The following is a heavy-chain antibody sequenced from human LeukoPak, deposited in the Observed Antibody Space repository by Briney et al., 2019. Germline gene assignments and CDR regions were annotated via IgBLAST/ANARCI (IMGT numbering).Heavy chain of an antibody. Sequence: SETLSLTCTVSGGSISGSTSYWGWIRQSPGKGLEWIGLLNYSGTTYYNPSFKSRVSISIDRSRTQFSLKLSSVTAADTAFYYCSRYDSDTGDFDPWGQGTLVTISS. D-gene: IGHD3-10*01. CDR3: SRYDSDTGDFDP. J-gene: IGHJ5*02. CDR2: LNYSGTT. V-gene: IGHV4-39*07. CDR1: GGSISGSTSY.